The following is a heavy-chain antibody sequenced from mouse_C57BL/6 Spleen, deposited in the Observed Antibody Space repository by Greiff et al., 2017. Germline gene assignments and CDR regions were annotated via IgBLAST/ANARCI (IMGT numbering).Heavy chain of an antibody. V-gene: IGHV1-50*01. Sequence: VQLQQSGAELVQPGASVKLSCKASGYTFTSYWMQWVKQRPGQGLEWIGEIDPSDSYTNYNQKFTGKATLTVDTSSSTAYMQLSSLTSEDSAVYYCAIITTVPWFAYWGQGTLVTVSA. D-gene: IGHD1-1*01. J-gene: IGHJ3*01. CDR3: AIITTVPWFAY. CDR2: IDPSDSYT. CDR1: GYTFTSYW.